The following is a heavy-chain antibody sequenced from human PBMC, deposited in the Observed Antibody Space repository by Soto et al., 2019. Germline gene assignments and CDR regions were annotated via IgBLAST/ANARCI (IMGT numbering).Heavy chain of an antibody. Sequence: ASVKVSCKASGYTFTSYGISWVRQAPGQGLEWMGWISAYNGKTNYAQKLQGRVTMTTDTSTSTAYMELRSLRSDDTAAYYCARGFHNYDFWSGYYTPYNWFDPWGQGTLVTVSS. CDR1: GYTFTSYG. CDR3: ARGFHNYDFWSGYYTPYNWFDP. V-gene: IGHV1-18*01. CDR2: ISAYNGKT. D-gene: IGHD3-3*01. J-gene: IGHJ5*02.